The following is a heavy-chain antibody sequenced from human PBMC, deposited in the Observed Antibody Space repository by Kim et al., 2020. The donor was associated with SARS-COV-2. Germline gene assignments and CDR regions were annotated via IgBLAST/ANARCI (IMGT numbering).Heavy chain of an antibody. J-gene: IGHJ6*02. V-gene: IGHV3-11*05. CDR1: GFTFSDYY. CDR2: ISSSSSYT. D-gene: IGHD2-2*01. Sequence: GGSLRLSCAASGFTFSDYYMSWIRQAPGKGLKWVSYISSSSSYTNYADSVKGRFTISRDNAKNSLYLQMNSLRAEDTAVYYCARVKCSSTSCGYDYYYYYGMDVCGQGTTVTVSS. CDR3: ARVKCSSTSCGYDYYYYYGMDV.